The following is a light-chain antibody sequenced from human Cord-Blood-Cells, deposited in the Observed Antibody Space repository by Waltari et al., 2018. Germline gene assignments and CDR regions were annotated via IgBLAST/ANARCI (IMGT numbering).Light chain of an antibody. V-gene: IGLV2-8*01. CDR1: TSDVGGYPY. CDR2: DVS. J-gene: IGLJ3*02. Sequence: QPALTQPPPASASPGPSVTISCTRPTSDVGGYPYLSCYQQHPGKAPKLMINDVSKRPAGVTDRFSGSKSGNTAALTVSGLQAEDEADYYCSSYAGSSKVFGGGTKLTVL. CDR3: SSYAGSSKV.